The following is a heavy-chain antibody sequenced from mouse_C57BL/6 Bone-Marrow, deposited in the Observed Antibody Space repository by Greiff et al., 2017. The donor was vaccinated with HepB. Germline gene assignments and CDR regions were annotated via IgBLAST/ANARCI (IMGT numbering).Heavy chain of an antibody. V-gene: IGHV14-4*01. CDR2: IDPENGDT. CDR3: TTSYYYGSSYEGDY. CDR1: GFNIKDDY. D-gene: IGHD1-1*01. J-gene: IGHJ2*01. Sequence: EVKLQESGAELVRPGASVKLSCTASGFNIKDDYMHWVKQRPEQGLEWIGWIDPENGDTEYASKFQGKATITADTSSNTAYLQLSSLTSEDTAVYYCTTSYYYGSSYEGDYWGQGTTLTVSS.